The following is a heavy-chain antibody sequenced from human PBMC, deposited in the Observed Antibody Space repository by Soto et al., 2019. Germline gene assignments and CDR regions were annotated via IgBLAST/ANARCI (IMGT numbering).Heavy chain of an antibody. Sequence: GGSLRLSCAASGFTFSSYAMHWVRQAPGKGLERVAVISYDGSNKYYADSVKGRFTISRDNSKNTLYLQMNSLRAEDTAVYYFACPHYYDSSGYYYGPYYFDYWGQGTLVTVSS. J-gene: IGHJ4*02. CDR1: GFTFSSYA. D-gene: IGHD3-22*01. CDR3: ACPHYYDSSGYYYGPYYFDY. CDR2: ISYDGSNK. V-gene: IGHV3-30-3*01.